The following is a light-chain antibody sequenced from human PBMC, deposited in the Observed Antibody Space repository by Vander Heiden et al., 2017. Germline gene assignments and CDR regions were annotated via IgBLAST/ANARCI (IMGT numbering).Light chain of an antibody. J-gene: IGLJ3*02. CDR2: KNN. CDR1: SSNIGSNS. CDR3: AAWDDSLSGWV. Sequence: QSVLTQPPSASGIPGQRITISCSGSSSNIGSNSVYWYQHLPGTAPKVLSYKNNQRPSGVPDRFSGSKSGTSASLAISGLRSEDEADYDCAAWDDSLSGWVFGGGTKLTVL. V-gene: IGLV1-47*01.